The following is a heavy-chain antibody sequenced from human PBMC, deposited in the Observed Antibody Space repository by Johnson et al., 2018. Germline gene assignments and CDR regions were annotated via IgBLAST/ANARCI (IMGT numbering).Heavy chain of an antibody. CDR1: GFSFSDYW. V-gene: IGHV3-7*01. CDR2: IKEDGSEE. J-gene: IGHJ4*02. CDR3: ASALSLGY. Sequence: VQLVQSGGGVVQPGRSLRLSCAASGFSFSDYWMTWVRQVAGKGLEWVANIKEDGSEEYYVDSVKGRFTISRDNAKNSLYLQMNSLRAEDTDVYYCASALSLGYWGRGTLVTVSS.